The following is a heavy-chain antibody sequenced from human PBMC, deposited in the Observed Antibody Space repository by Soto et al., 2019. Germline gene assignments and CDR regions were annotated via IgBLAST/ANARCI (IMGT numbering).Heavy chain of an antibody. D-gene: IGHD2-2*01. CDR2: ISSSSSTI. J-gene: IGHJ6*03. CDR1: GFTFSSYS. V-gene: IGHV3-48*01. CDR3: ARDSVGYCSSTSCSDSEYYYYYMDV. Sequence: EVQLVESGGGLVQPGGSLRLSCAASGFTFSSYSMNWVRQAPGKGLEWVSYISSSSSTIYYADSVKGRFTISRDNAKNSLYPQMNSLRAEDTAVYYCARDSVGYCSSTSCSDSEYYYYYMDVWGKGTTVTVSS.